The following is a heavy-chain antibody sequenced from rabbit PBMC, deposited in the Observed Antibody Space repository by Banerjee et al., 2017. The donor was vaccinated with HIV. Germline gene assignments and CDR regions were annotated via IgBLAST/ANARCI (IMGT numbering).Heavy chain of an antibody. CDR3: ARDGAGGSYFAL. V-gene: IGHV1S7*01. D-gene: IGHD8-1*01. J-gene: IGHJ3*01. CDR2: IDPVFGIT. Sequence: HLKESGGGLVQPGGSLKLSCTASGFTLSSYYMNWVRQAPGKGLEWIGYIDPVFGITYFANWVNGRFSISRENAQNTVFLQMTSLTAADTATYFCARDGAGGSYFALRGQGTLVTDS. CDR1: GFTLSSYY.